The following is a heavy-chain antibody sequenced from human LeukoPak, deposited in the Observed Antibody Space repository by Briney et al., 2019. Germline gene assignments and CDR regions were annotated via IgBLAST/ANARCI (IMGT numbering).Heavy chain of an antibody. Sequence: GGSLRLSCAGSGFTFSNYEMNWVRQAPGKGLEWLSYISTCGSTIYHADSVKGRFTISRDNANNSLYLRMNSLRPEDTALYYCVRRYCSSTSCTFDYWGQGTLVTVSS. J-gene: IGHJ4*02. CDR3: VRRYCSSTSCTFDY. D-gene: IGHD2-2*01. CDR1: GFTFSNYE. CDR2: ISTCGSTI. V-gene: IGHV3-48*03.